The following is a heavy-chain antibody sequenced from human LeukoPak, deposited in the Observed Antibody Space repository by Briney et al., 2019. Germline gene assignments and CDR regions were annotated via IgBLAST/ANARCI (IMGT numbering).Heavy chain of an antibody. Sequence: LSLTCIVSGGSISSYYWNWIRQPPGKGLEWVSYISSSGSTIFYADSVRGRFTISRDNAKSSLFLQMNSLRGEDTAVYFCARVRRQRLERIYFDSWGQGILVTVSS. D-gene: IGHD1-1*01. J-gene: IGHJ4*02. CDR1: GGSISSYY. V-gene: IGHV3-11*01. CDR3: ARVRRQRLERIYFDS. CDR2: ISSSGSTI.